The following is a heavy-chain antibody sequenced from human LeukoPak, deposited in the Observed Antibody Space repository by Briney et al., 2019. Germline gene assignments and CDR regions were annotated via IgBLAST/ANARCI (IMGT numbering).Heavy chain of an antibody. CDR2: VYHSGST. CDR1: GVSISSGDYY. Sequence: SQTLSLTCTVSGVSISSGDYYWSWIRQPPGKVLEWIGYVYHSGSTYYSPPLRNRVTLSVDTSKNQFSLKLSSVTAADTAVYYCARARQLAHFDYWGQGTLVTVSS. J-gene: IGHJ4*02. V-gene: IGHV4-30-4*01. D-gene: IGHD6-6*01. CDR3: ARARQLAHFDY.